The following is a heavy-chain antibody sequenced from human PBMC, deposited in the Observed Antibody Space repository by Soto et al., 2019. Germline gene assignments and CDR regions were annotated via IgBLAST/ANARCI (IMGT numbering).Heavy chain of an antibody. D-gene: IGHD6-19*01. V-gene: IGHV4-4*07. Sequence: PSETLSLTCSVSGDSINSFYWSWIRQSAGKGLEWIGRTYITGDTNYNPSLQSRVTMSVDTSKNQLSLKLSSVTAADTAFYFCARAYTETVDGPTPYYFDYWGQGTPVTVSS. CDR1: GDSINSFY. CDR2: TYITGDT. J-gene: IGHJ4*02. CDR3: ARAYTETVDGPTPYYFDY.